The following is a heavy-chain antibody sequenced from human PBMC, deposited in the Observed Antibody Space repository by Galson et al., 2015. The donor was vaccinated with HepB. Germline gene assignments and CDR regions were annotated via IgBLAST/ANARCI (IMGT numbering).Heavy chain of an antibody. V-gene: IGHV1-69*13. Sequence: SVKVSCKASGGTFSSYAISWVRQAPGQGLEWMGGIIPVFGTANYAQKFQGRVTITADESTSTAYMELSSLRSEDTAVYYCASVSGYDSYYYYYMDVWGKGTTVTVSS. CDR2: IIPVFGTA. D-gene: IGHD5-12*01. J-gene: IGHJ6*03. CDR1: GGTFSSYA. CDR3: ASVSGYDSYYYYYMDV.